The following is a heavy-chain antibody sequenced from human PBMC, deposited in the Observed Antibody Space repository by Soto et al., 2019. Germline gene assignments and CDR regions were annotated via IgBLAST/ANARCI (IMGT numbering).Heavy chain of an antibody. D-gene: IGHD2-15*01. J-gene: IGHJ6*03. CDR1: GFTFSSYD. Sequence: GGSLRLSCAASGFTFSSYDMHWVRQATGKGLEWVSAIGTAGDTYYPGSVKGRFTISRENAKNSLYLQMNSLRAGDTAVYYCARGIDMRTVPRGYYMDVWGKGTTVTVSS. CDR2: IGTAGDT. V-gene: IGHV3-13*01. CDR3: ARGIDMRTVPRGYYMDV.